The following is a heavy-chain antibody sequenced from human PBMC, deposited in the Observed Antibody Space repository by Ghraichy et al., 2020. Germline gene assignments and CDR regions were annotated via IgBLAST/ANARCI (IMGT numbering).Heavy chain of an antibody. D-gene: IGHD5-24*01. Sequence: SVKVSCKASGGTFSSYAISWVRQAPGQGLEWMGRIIPILGIANYAQKFQGRVTITADKSTSTAYMELSSLRSEDTAVYYCAREEEMATITRSWYFDLWGRGTLVTVSS. CDR3: AREEEMATITRSWYFDL. CDR2: IIPILGIA. J-gene: IGHJ2*01. V-gene: IGHV1-69*04. CDR1: GGTFSSYA.